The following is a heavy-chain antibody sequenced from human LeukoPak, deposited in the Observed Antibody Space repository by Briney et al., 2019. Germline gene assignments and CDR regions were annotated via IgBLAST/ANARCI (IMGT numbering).Heavy chain of an antibody. J-gene: IGHJ6*03. V-gene: IGHV1-18*01. Sequence: ASVKVSCKASGYTFTSYGISWVRQAPGQGLEWMGWISAYNGNTNYAQKLQGRVTMTTDTSTSTAYMELRSLRSDDTAVYYCARGSRYYYDSSGYSYYYYYMDVWGKGTTVTVSS. CDR3: ARGSRYYYDSSGYSYYYYYMDV. CDR2: ISAYNGNT. CDR1: GYTFTSYG. D-gene: IGHD3-22*01.